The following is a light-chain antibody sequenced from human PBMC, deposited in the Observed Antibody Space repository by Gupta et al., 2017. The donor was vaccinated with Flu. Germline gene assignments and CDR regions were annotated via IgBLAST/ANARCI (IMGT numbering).Light chain of an antibody. CDR2: ASS. CDR3: QQSDTIPWT. J-gene: IGKJ1*01. V-gene: IGKV1-39*01. CDR1: QSISRY. Sequence: DIQMTQSPSSLSASIGDRVIITCRASQSISRYLNWYQHKPGKAPKLLIYASSSVQSGVPSRSSGSGSGTDFTLTISRLQREDFATYYSQQSDTIPWTFGQGTKVEIK.